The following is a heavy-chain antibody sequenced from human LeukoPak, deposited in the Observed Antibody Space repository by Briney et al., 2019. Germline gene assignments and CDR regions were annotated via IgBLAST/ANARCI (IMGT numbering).Heavy chain of an antibody. D-gene: IGHD6-19*01. CDR3: ARNGGGWSFDY. V-gene: IGHV4-59*08. CDR1: GGSISSYY. J-gene: IGHJ4*02. CDR2: IYYSGST. Sequence: PSETLSLTCTVSGGSISSYYWSWIRQPPGKRLEWIGHIYYSGSTNYNPSLESRVTISVDTSKNQFSLKLTSVTAAGTAVYYCARNGGGWSFDYWGQGILVTVSS.